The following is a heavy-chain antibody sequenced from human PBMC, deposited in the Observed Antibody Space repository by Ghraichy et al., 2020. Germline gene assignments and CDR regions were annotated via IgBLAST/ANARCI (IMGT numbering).Heavy chain of an antibody. Sequence: SETLSLTCTVSGYSISNGYYWGWIRQPPGKGLEWIGTIYHSGSTDHNPSLKSRVTISVDTSKNQFSLKVSSVTAADTAVYYCARIQTATIFGVVKRWGFDYWGQGTLVTVSS. CDR1: GYSISNGYY. CDR2: IYHSGST. J-gene: IGHJ4*02. CDR3: ARIQTATIFGVVKRWGFDY. V-gene: IGHV4-38-2*02. D-gene: IGHD3-3*02.